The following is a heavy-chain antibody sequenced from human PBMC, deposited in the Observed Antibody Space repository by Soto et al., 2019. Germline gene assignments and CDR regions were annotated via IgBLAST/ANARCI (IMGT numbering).Heavy chain of an antibody. Sequence: QAQLVQSGAEVKNPGAPVKVSCKASGYTFSNYNINWVRQASGQGLEWMGWMNPDSGNTGYAEKFQGRVTMTRNRSISTAYMELSGLRSEDTAVYYCAREAASDPSFYYHYMDVWGKGTTVTVSS. CDR2: MNPDSGNT. D-gene: IGHD6-25*01. J-gene: IGHJ6*03. CDR1: GYTFSNYN. V-gene: IGHV1-8*01. CDR3: AREAASDPSFYYHYMDV.